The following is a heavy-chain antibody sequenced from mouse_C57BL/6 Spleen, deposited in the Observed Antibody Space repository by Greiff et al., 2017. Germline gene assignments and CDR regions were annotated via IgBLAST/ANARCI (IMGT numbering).Heavy chain of an antibody. J-gene: IGHJ1*03. CDR3: ARLDDYWYFDV. D-gene: IGHD2-3*01. CDR1: GYTFTDYN. V-gene: IGHV1-18*01. Sequence: VQLQQSGPELVKPGASVKIPCKASGYTFTDYNMDWVKQSHGKSLEWIGDINPNNGGTIYNQKFKGKATLTVDKSSSTAYMELRSLTSEDTAVYYCARLDDYWYFDVWGTGTTVTVSS. CDR2: INPNNGGT.